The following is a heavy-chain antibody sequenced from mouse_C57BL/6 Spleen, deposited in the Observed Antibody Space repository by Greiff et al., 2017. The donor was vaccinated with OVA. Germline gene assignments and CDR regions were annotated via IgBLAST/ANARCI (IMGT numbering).Heavy chain of an antibody. CDR1: GYTFTDYY. J-gene: IGHJ1*01. V-gene: IGHV1-76*01. D-gene: IGHD1-1*01. CDR2: IYPGSGNT. Sequence: VQVVESGAELVRPGASVKLSCKASGYTFTDYYINWVKQRPGQGLEWIARIYPGSGNTYYNEKFKGKATLTAEKSSSTAYMQLSSLTSEDSAVYFCARLGYYGSSYGYFDVWGPGTTVTVSS. CDR3: ARLGYYGSSYGYFDV.